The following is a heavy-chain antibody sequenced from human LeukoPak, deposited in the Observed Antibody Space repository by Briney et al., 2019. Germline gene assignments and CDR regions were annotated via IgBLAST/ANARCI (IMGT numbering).Heavy chain of an antibody. J-gene: IGHJ4*02. V-gene: IGHV1-8*01. CDR1: GYTFINYD. CDR2: MNPNSGNT. D-gene: IGHD3-22*01. CDR3: ARHSGYHSTMYLDY. Sequence: ASVKVSCKASGYTFINYDINWVRQATGQGLEWMGWMNPNSGNTGYAQKFQGRVTITADESMSTIYMELSSLRSGDTAVYYCARHSGYHSTMYLDYWGQGTLVTVSS.